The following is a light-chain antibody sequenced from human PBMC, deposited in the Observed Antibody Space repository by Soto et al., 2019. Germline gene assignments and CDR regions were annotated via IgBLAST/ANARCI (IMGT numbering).Light chain of an antibody. J-gene: IGKJ2*01. CDR1: QSISSY. V-gene: IGKV1-39*01. CDR3: QQSYSTLMFT. CDR2: AAS. Sequence: DIQMTQSPSSLSASVGDRVTITCRASQSISSYLTWYQQKPGKAPKLLIYAASCLESRVPSRCSGSGSGTDFTLTISSLQPEDFETYYCQQSYSTLMFTFGQGTKLEIK.